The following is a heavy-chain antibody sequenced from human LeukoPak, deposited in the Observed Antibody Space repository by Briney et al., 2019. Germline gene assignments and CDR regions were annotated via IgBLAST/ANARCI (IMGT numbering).Heavy chain of an antibody. V-gene: IGHV3-9*03. CDR2: ISWNSGGI. D-gene: IGHD6-6*01. J-gene: IGHJ4*02. Sequence: GGSLRLSCAASGFTFDDYAMHWVRQAPGKGLEWVSGISWNSGGIGYADSVKGRFTISRDNAKNSLYLQMNSLRAEDMALYYCAKDIGYSSSRGIDYWGQGTLVTVSS. CDR3: AKDIGYSSSRGIDY. CDR1: GFTFDDYA.